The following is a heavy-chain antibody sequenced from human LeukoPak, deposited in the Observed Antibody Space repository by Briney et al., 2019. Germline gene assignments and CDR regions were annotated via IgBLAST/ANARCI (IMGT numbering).Heavy chain of an antibody. CDR3: ARRKVPIYRRCWFDP. D-gene: IGHD2-2*01. Sequence: KPSETLSLTCAVSGGSISSTNWWSWVRQPPGKGLEWIGEINHSGSTNYNPSLKSRVTISVDTSKNQFSLKLSSVTAADTAVYYCARRKVPIYRRCWFDPWGQGTLVTVSS. CDR2: INHSGST. V-gene: IGHV4-4*02. CDR1: GGSISSTNW. J-gene: IGHJ5*02.